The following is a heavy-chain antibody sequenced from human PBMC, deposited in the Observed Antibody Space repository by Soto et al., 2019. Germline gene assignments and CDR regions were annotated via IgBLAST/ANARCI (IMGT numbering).Heavy chain of an antibody. J-gene: IGHJ3*02. V-gene: IGHV3-7*01. Sequence: EVQLVESGGGLVQSGGSLRLSCAASGFSLSTYWMSWVRQAPGKGLEWVAAIEQDGSDKYYVDSVKGRFTISRDNAKYSVKLQMSSLRGEEAADYYCARRYGWRHPFDSWGQGTMGNV. CDR2: IEQDGSDK. CDR3: ARRYGWRHPFDS. D-gene: IGHD5-18*01. CDR1: GFSLSTYW.